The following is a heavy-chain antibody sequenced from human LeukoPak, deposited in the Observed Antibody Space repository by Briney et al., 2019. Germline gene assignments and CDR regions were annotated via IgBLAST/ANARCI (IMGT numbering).Heavy chain of an antibody. CDR1: GASISSGGYS. CDR2: IYHSGST. D-gene: IGHD6-19*01. V-gene: IGHV4-30-2*01. CDR3: ARDKRVAGLYYYYGMDV. Sequence: SSETLSLTCAVSGASISSGGYSWSWIRQPPGKGLEWIGYIYHSGSTNYNPSLKSRVTISVDKSKNQFSLKLSSVTAADTAVYYCARDKRVAGLYYYYGMDVWGQGTTVTVSS. J-gene: IGHJ6*02.